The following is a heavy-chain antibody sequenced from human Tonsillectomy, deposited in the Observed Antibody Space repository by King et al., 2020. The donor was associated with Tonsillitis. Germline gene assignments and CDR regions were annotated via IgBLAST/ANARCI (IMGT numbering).Heavy chain of an antibody. Sequence: QLQESGPGLVKPSQTLSLTCAVSGGSISSGGYSWSWIRQPPGKGLEWIGYIYYSGNTYYNPSLKSRVTISVDTSKNQFSLKLSSVTAADTAVYYCARGGYGGKTPQWNYFDYWGQGTLVTVSS. CDR3: ARGGYGGKTPQWNYFDY. J-gene: IGHJ4*02. V-gene: IGHV4-30-4*07. CDR2: IYYSGNT. D-gene: IGHD4-23*01. CDR1: GGSISSGGYS.